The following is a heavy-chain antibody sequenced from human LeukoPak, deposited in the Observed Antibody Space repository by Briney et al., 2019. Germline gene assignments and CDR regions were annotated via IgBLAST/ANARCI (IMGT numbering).Heavy chain of an antibody. D-gene: IGHD1-26*01. CDR1: GGSISSSSYY. CDR2: IYYSGST. J-gene: IGHJ4*02. V-gene: IGHV4-61*05. CDR3: ARVRSYLWYFDY. Sequence: KPSETLSLTCTVSGGSISSSSYYWGWIRQPPGKGLEWIGYIYYSGSTNYNPSLKSRVTISVDTSKNQFSLKLSSVTAADTAVYYCARVRSYLWYFDYWGQGTLVTVSS.